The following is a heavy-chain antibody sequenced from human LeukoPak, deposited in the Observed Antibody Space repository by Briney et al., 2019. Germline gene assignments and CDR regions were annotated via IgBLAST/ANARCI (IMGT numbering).Heavy chain of an antibody. J-gene: IGHJ3*02. CDR3: ARVYNWNVNDAFDI. CDR1: GGSISSYY. CDR2: IYTSGST. V-gene: IGHV4-4*07. Sequence: SETLSPTCTVSGGSISSYYWSWIRQPAGKGLEWIGRIYTSGSTNYNPSLKSRVTMSVDTSKNQFSLKLSSVTAADTAVYYCARVYNWNVNDAFDIWGQGTMVTVSS. D-gene: IGHD1-1*01.